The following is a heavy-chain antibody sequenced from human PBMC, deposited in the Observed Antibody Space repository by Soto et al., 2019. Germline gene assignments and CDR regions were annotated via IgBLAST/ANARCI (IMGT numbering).Heavy chain of an antibody. CDR1: GGTCSSYA. V-gene: IGHV1-69*12. CDR2: IITIFGTA. D-gene: IGHD7-27*01. Sequence: QVQLVQSGAEVKKPGSSVKVSCKASGGTCSSYAISWVRQAPVQGLEWMGGIITIFGTANYAQKFQGRVTNTANESTSKAYMELSSLRSEDTGGYYCARELASTTGVGDWYFDLWGRGTLVTVSS. J-gene: IGHJ2*01. CDR3: ARELASTTGVGDWYFDL.